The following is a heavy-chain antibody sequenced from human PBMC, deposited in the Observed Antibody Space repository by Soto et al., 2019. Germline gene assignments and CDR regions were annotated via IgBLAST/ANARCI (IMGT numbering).Heavy chain of an antibody. D-gene: IGHD5-18*01. CDR1: GYTFTSYG. Sequence: ASVKVSCKASGYTFTSYGISWVRQAPGQGLEWMGWISAYNGYTNYAQILQGRVTMTTDTSTSTAYMELRSLRSDDTAVYYCARILDTVMVDYWGQGTLVTDSS. V-gene: IGHV1-18*04. J-gene: IGHJ4*02. CDR2: ISAYNGYT. CDR3: ARILDTVMVDY.